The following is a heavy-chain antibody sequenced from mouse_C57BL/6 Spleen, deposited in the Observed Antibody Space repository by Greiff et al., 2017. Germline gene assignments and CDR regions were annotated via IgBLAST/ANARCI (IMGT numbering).Heavy chain of an antibody. Sequence: QVQLQQPGAELVKPGASVKLSCKASGYTFTSYWMHWVKQRPGQGLEWIGMIHPNSGSTNYNEKFKSKATLTVDKSSSTAYMQLSSLTSEDSAVYHCAREGANWERNFDYWGQGTTLTVSS. V-gene: IGHV1-64*01. J-gene: IGHJ2*01. CDR3: AREGANWERNFDY. CDR1: GYTFTSYW. D-gene: IGHD4-1*01. CDR2: IHPNSGST.